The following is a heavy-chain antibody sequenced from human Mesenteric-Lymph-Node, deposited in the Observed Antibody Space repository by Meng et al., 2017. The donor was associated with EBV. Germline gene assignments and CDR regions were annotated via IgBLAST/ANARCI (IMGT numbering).Heavy chain of an antibody. CDR3: ATSSLTVDY. V-gene: IGHV4-39*07. CDR1: GGSISSSSYY. CDR2: IYYSGST. Sequence: LHTQDSGPELVKPSEPLSLSCTVSGGSISSSSYYWGWIRQPPGKGLEWIGSIYYSGSTYYNPSLKSRVTISVDTSKTQFSLKLSSVTAADTAVYYCATSSLTVDYWGQGTLVTVSS. J-gene: IGHJ4*02.